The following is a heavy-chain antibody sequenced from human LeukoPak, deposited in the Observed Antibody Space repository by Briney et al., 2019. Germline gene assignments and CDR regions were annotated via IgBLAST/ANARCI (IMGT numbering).Heavy chain of an antibody. V-gene: IGHV4-4*07. Sequence: SETLSLTCTVSGGSISSYYWSWIRQPAGKGLEWIGRIYTSGSTNYNPSLKSRVTMSVDTSKNLFSLKLSSVTAADTAVYYCATYTSDRASFDYWGQGTLVTVSS. J-gene: IGHJ4*02. D-gene: IGHD3-22*01. CDR1: GGSISSYY. CDR2: IYTSGST. CDR3: ATYTSDRASFDY.